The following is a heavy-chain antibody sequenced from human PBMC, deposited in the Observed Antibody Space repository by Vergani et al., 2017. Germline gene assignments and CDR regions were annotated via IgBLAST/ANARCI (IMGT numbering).Heavy chain of an antibody. CDR2: ISAYNGNT. CDR3: ASDRYPSYMWELPRGGDAFDI. D-gene: IGHD1-26*01. V-gene: IGHV1-18*01. Sequence: QVQLVQSGAEVKKPGAPVKVSCKASGYTFTSYGISWVRQAPGQGLEWMGWISAYNGNTNYAQKLQGRVTMTTDTSTSTAYIELRSLRSDDTAVYYCASDRYPSYMWELPRGGDAFDIWGQGTMVTVSS. J-gene: IGHJ3*02. CDR1: GYTFTSYG.